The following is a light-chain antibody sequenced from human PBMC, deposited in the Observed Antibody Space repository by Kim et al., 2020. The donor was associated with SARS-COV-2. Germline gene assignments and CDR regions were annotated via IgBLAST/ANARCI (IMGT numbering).Light chain of an antibody. Sequence: QSASISCRSSQSLVYRNGNTYLNWLQQRPGQPPRLLIYKISNRFSGVPDRFSGSGAGTDFTLTINRVEAEDVGVYYCIQTTQFPYTFGQGTKLEIK. CDR3: IQTTQFPYT. CDR1: QSLVYRNGNTY. J-gene: IGKJ2*01. V-gene: IGKV2-24*01. CDR2: KIS.